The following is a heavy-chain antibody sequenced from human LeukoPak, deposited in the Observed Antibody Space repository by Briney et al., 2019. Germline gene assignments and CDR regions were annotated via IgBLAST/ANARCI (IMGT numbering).Heavy chain of an antibody. CDR2: ISGSGGST. CDR3: AKWGAVAADGDYFDC. D-gene: IGHD6-19*01. J-gene: IGHJ4*02. CDR1: GFTFSSYG. V-gene: IGHV3-23*01. Sequence: GGSLRLSCAASGFTFSSYGMSWVRQAPGKGLEWVSAISGSGGSTYYADSVKGRFTISRDNSKNTLYLQMNSLRAEDTAVYYCAKWGAVAADGDYFDCWGQGTLVTVSS.